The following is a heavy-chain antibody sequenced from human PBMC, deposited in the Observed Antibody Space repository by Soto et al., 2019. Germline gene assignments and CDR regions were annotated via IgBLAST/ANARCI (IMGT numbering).Heavy chain of an antibody. V-gene: IGHV3-23*01. CDR1: GFTFNNYA. Sequence: EVQLLESGGGLVQPGGSLRLSCAASGFTFNNYAMTWVRQAPGKGLEWVSAISGGGDTTSYAESVKGRFTVSRDGSKNTLYLQTSSLRAEDTALYYCAKGRGGSGSLTPRVDFWGQGTLVTVSS. CDR2: ISGGGDTT. CDR3: AKGRGGSGSLTPRVDF. J-gene: IGHJ4*02. D-gene: IGHD3-10*01.